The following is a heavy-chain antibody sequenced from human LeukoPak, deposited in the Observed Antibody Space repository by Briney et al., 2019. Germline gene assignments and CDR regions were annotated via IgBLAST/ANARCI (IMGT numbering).Heavy chain of an antibody. CDR1: GYTFTSYG. CDR2: ISTYNGNT. D-gene: IGHD2-21*01. V-gene: IGHV1-18*01. Sequence: GASVKVSCKASGYTFTSYGISWVRQAPGQGLEWMGWISTYNGNTNYAQNLQGRVTMTSDTSTSTAYMELRSLRSDDTAAYYCARGGGGGTYYYFGMDVWGQGTTVTVSS. J-gene: IGHJ6*02. CDR3: ARGGGGGTYYYFGMDV.